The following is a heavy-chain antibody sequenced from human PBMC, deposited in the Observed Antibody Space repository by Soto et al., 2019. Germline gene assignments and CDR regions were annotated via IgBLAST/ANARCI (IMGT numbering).Heavy chain of an antibody. D-gene: IGHD2-15*01. CDR2: ISGSGGST. J-gene: IGHJ3*02. CDR3: AKEYCSGGSCYLDAFDI. Sequence: GGSLRLSCAASGFTFSSYAMSWVRQAPGKGLEWVSAISGSGGSTYYADSVKGRFTISRDNSKNTLYLQMNSLRAEDTAVYYSAKEYCSGGSCYLDAFDIWGQGTMVTVSS. CDR1: GFTFSSYA. V-gene: IGHV3-23*01.